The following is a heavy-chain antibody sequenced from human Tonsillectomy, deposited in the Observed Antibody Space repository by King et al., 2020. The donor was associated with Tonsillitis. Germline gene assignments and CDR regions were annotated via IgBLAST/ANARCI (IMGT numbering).Heavy chain of an antibody. CDR3: ANGTN. Sequence: VQLVESGGGVVQPGRSLRLSCAASGFTFSSYGMHWVRQAPGKGLEWVAVISYDGSNKYYADSVKGRFTISRDNSKNTLYLQRNSLRAEDTAVYYCANGTNWGQGTLVTVSS. CDR2: ISYDGSNK. J-gene: IGHJ4*02. CDR1: GFTFSSYG. V-gene: IGHV3-30*18.